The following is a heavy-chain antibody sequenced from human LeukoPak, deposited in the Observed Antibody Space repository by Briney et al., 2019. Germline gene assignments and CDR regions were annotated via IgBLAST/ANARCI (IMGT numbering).Heavy chain of an antibody. V-gene: IGHV3-30*04. D-gene: IGHD5/OR15-5a*01. J-gene: IGHJ4*02. CDR1: GFMFSDHA. CDR3: ARQMTSTRLFDS. CDR2: IGSDGSKK. Sequence: PGGSLRLSCVAPGFMFSDHAFHWVRQSADKGLEWVALIGSDGSKKYYADSVQGRFTVSRENSKNTLFLQMNALRPDDTAVYFCARQMTSTRLFDSWGQGTLVTVSS.